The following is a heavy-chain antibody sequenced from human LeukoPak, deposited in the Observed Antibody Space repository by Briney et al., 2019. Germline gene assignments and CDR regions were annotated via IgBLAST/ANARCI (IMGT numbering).Heavy chain of an antibody. J-gene: IGHJ4*02. D-gene: IGHD1-26*01. CDR1: GGSINRSSYY. CDR3: TKDSGHHRTDC. V-gene: IGHV4-39*02. Sequence: PSETLSLTCSVSGGSINRSSYYWGWIRQAPGKGLEWIGSVYYDGNTYYNPNPSLESRATVSMDTSRNQFSLKLRSVTAADTAVYYCTKDSGHHRTDCWGQGTLVTVSS. CDR2: VYYDGNT.